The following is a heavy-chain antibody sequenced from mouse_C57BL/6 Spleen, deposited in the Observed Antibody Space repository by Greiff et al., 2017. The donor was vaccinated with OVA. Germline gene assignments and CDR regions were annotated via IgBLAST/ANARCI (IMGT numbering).Heavy chain of an antibody. J-gene: IGHJ4*01. CDR1: GYTFTDYY. CDR3: AHDYEGYAMGY. V-gene: IGHV1-76*01. D-gene: IGHD1-1*01. Sequence: VQLQQPGAELVRPGASVKLSCKASGYTFTDYYINWVKQRPGQGLEWIARIYPGSGNTYYNEKFKGKATLTAAKSSSTAYMQLSSLTSEDSAVYFGAHDYEGYAMGYWGQGTSVTVAS. CDR2: IYPGSGNT.